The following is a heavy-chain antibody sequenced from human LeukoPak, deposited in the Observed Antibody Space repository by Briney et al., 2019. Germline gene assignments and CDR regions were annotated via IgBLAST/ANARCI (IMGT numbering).Heavy chain of an antibody. D-gene: IGHD6-6*01. CDR1: GYTFSSYD. CDR2: MNPNSGNT. J-gene: IGHJ4*02. Sequence: ASVKVSCKASGYTFSSYDINWVRPATGQGLEWMGWMNPNSGNTAYAQKFQGRVTMSRDTSISTAYMELSSLRSEDTAVYYCARLPKYSRPLDYWGQGTLVTVSS. V-gene: IGHV1-8*02. CDR3: ARLPKYSRPLDY.